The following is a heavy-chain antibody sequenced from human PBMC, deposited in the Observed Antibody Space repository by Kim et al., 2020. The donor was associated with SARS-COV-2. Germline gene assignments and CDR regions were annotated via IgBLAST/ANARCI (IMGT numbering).Heavy chain of an antibody. Sequence: GGSLRLSCAASGFTFSSYWMSWVRQAPGKGLEWVANIKQDGSEKYYVDSVKGRFTISRDNAKNSLYLQMNSLRAEDTAVYYCARDPRFYYDFWSGTYWGQGTLVTVSS. D-gene: IGHD3-3*01. CDR1: GFTFSSYW. CDR2: IKQDGSEK. V-gene: IGHV3-7*01. CDR3: ARDPRFYYDFWSGTY. J-gene: IGHJ4*02.